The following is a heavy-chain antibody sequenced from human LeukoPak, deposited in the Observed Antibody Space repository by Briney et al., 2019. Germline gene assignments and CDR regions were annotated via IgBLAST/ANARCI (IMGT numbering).Heavy chain of an antibody. Sequence: PPETLSLTCTVSGGSISSGSYYWSWIRQPAGKGLEWIGRFYTSGSTNYNPSLKSRVTISVDTSKNQFSLKLSSVTAADTAVYYCARHSGEAQWEPIEYWGQGTLVTVSS. CDR2: FYTSGST. J-gene: IGHJ4*02. V-gene: IGHV4-61*02. CDR1: GGSISSGSYY. CDR3: ARHSGEAQWEPIEY. D-gene: IGHD1-26*01.